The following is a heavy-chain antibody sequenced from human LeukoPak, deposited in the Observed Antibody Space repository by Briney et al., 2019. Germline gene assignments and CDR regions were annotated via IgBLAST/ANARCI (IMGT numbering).Heavy chain of an antibody. D-gene: IGHD3-22*01. CDR3: ARVGYYDSSGYYNAHDAFDI. CDR1: GGSISSYF. V-gene: IGHV4-59*01. J-gene: IGHJ3*02. Sequence: SETLSLTCTVSGGSISSYFWSWIRQPPGKGLEWIGYIYYSGSTNYNPSLKSRVTIPVDTSKNQFSLKLSSVTAADTAVYYCARVGYYDSSGYYNAHDAFDIWGQGTMVTVSS. CDR2: IYYSGST.